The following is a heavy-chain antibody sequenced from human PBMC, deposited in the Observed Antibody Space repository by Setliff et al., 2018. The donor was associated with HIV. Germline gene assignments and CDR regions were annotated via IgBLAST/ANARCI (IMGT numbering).Heavy chain of an antibody. CDR2: INHSGST. Sequence: SETLSLTCAVYGGSLSGYYWSWIRQPPGKGLEWFGEINHSGSTNYNPSLKSRVTISVDTSKNQFSLKLSSATAADTAVYFCARLRITMIMMLNYFDYWGQGTLVTVPS. J-gene: IGHJ4*02. CDR3: ARLRITMIMMLNYFDY. V-gene: IGHV4-34*01. CDR1: GGSLSGYY. D-gene: IGHD3-22*01.